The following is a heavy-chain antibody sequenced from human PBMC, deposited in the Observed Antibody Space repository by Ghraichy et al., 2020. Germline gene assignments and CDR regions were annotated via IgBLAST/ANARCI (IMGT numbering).Heavy chain of an antibody. CDR2: TRNKAQNYIT. Sequence: GESLNISCAASGFIFSDHYMDWVRQAPGRGLEWVGRTRNKAQNYITEYAASVKGRFTISRDDSRNSMYLQMNSLKTEDTAVYYCASWLSGACDSWGPGTLVTVSS. J-gene: IGHJ4*02. CDR3: ASWLSGACDS. V-gene: IGHV3-72*01. CDR1: GFIFSDHY. D-gene: IGHD3-9*01.